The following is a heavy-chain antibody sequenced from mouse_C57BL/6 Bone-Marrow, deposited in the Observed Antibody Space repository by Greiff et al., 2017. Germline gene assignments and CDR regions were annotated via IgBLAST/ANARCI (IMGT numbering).Heavy chain of an antibody. Sequence: VMLKESGPGLVAPSQSLSITCTVSGFSLTSYAISWVRQPPGKGLEWLGVIWTGGGTNYNSALKSRLSISKDNSKSQVFLKMNSLQTDDTARYYCARNWIYYYGSGYFDVWGTGTTVTVSS. V-gene: IGHV2-9-1*01. CDR1: GFSLTSYA. J-gene: IGHJ1*03. D-gene: IGHD1-1*01. CDR3: ARNWIYYYGSGYFDV. CDR2: IWTGGGT.